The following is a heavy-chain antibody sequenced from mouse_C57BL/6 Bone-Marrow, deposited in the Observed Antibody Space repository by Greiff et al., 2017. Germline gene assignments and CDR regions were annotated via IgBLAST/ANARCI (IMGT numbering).Heavy chain of an antibody. Sequence: EVQLQQPVAELVRPGASVKLSCTASGFNITNTYMHWVKQRPEQGLEWIGRIDPANGTTNYAPKFQGTATLTADTSSHTASLQLSSLASEDTAISYCARMGADYWGQGTTLTVSA. V-gene: IGHV14-3*01. D-gene: IGHD2-3*01. CDR1: GFNITNTY. CDR3: ARMGADY. J-gene: IGHJ2*01. CDR2: IDPANGTT.